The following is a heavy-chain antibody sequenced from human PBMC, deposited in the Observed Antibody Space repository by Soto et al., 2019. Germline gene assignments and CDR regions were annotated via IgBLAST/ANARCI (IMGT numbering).Heavy chain of an antibody. CDR3: ARYYYDSSGYYYDGMDV. V-gene: IGHV1-2*02. Sequence: ASVKVSCKASGYTFTVYYMHCVLQSPLQWPEWMGCINPNSGGTNYAQKFQGRVTMTRDTSISTAYMELSRLRSDDTAVYYCARYYYDSSGYYYDGMDVWGQGTTVTVSS. J-gene: IGHJ6*02. CDR1: GYTFTVYY. CDR2: INPNSGGT. D-gene: IGHD3-22*01.